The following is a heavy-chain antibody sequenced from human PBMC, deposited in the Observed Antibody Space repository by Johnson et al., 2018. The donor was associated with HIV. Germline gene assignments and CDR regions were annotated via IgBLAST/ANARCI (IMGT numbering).Heavy chain of an antibody. J-gene: IGHJ3*02. CDR2: ISWNSGSI. Sequence: VQLVESGGGLVQPGGSLRLSCAASGFTFSSYGMHWVRQAPGKGLEWVSGISWNSGSIGYADSVKGRFTISRDNAKNSLYLQMNSLRAEDTAVYYCAKDLAPYRTVVKSRDAFDIWGQGTMVTVSS. V-gene: IGHV3-48*04. CDR3: AKDLAPYRTVVKSRDAFDI. D-gene: IGHD4-23*01. CDR1: GFTFSSYG.